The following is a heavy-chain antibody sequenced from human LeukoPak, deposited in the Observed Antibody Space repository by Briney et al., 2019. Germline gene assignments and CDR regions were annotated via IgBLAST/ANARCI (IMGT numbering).Heavy chain of an antibody. V-gene: IGHV4-34*01. D-gene: IGHD2-2*01. CDR2: INHSGST. CDR1: GGSFSGYY. J-gene: IGHJ6*04. CDR3: AREGPYCSSTSCYLEGMDV. Sequence: SETLSLTCAVYGGSFSGYYWSWIRQPPGKGLELIGEINHSGSTNYNPSLKSRVTISVDTSKNQFSLKLSSVTAADTAVYYCAREGPYCSSTSCYLEGMDVWGKGTTVTVSS.